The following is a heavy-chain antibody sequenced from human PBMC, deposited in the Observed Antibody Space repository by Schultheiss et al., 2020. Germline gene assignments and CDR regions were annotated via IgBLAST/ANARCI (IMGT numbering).Heavy chain of an antibody. CDR3: ARSFNSGSYNY. V-gene: IGHV4-31*03. Sequence: TLSLTCTVSGGSISSGGYYWSWIRQHPGKGLEWIGYIYYSGTTYYNPSLKSRVTISVDTSKNQFSLKLSSVTAADTAVYYCARSFNSGSYNYWGQGTLVTVSS. D-gene: IGHD1-26*01. CDR1: GGSISSGGYY. CDR2: IYYSGTT. J-gene: IGHJ4*02.